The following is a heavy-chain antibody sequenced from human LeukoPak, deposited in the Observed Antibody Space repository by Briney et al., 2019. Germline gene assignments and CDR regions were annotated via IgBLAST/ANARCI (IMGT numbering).Heavy chain of an antibody. CDR3: AKTKENFDWLLPLDY. CDR2: IRYDGSNK. D-gene: IGHD3-9*01. V-gene: IGHV3-30*02. J-gene: IGHJ4*02. CDR1: GFTFNGYG. Sequence: GGSLRLSCAASGFTFNGYGMHWVRQAPGKGLEWVAFIRYDGSNKYYADSVKGRFTISRDNSKNTLYLQMNSLRAEDTAVYYCAKTKENFDWLLPLDYWGQGTLVTVSS.